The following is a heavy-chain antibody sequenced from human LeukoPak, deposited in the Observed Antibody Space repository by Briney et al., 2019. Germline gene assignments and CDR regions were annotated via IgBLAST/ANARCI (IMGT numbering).Heavy chain of an antibody. J-gene: IGHJ4*02. CDR1: GFTLSSYE. D-gene: IGHD7-27*01. Sequence: GGSLRLSCAASGFTLSSYEMNWVRQAPGKGLEWVSYISSSGSTIYYADSVKGRFTISRDNAKNSLYLQMNSLRAEDTAVYYCARDPHGALPNWGLDYWGQGTLVTVSS. CDR2: ISSSGSTI. CDR3: ARDPHGALPNWGLDY. V-gene: IGHV3-48*03.